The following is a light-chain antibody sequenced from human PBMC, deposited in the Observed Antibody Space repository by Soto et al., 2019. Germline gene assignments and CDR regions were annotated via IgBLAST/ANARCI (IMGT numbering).Light chain of an antibody. CDR1: QSISSW. J-gene: IGKJ4*01. CDR2: AAS. Sequence: DIPMTQSPSTLSASVGDRVTITCRASQSISSWLAWYQQKPGKVPKLLIYAASNRATGIPARFSGSGSGTDFTLTISNLEPEDFAVYYCQQRSNWPLTFGGGTKVDIK. CDR3: QQRSNWPLT. V-gene: IGKV1-5*01.